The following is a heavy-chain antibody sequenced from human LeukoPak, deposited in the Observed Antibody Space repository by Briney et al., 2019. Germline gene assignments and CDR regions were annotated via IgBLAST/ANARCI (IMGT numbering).Heavy chain of an antibody. CDR3: ARDLYCSSTSCHRGDYYYGMDV. CDR2: IIPIFGTA. J-gene: IGHJ6*02. V-gene: IGHV1-69*13. Sequence: SVKVSRKASGGTFSSYAISWVRQAPGQGLEWMGGIIPIFGTANYAQKFQGRVTITADESTSTAYMELSSLRSEDTAVYYCARDLYCSSTSCHRGDYYYGMDVWGQGTTVTVSS. CDR1: GGTFSSYA. D-gene: IGHD2-2*01.